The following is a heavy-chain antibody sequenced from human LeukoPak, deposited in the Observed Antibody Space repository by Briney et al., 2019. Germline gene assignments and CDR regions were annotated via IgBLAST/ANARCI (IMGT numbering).Heavy chain of an antibody. CDR3: AELGITMIGGV. CDR1: GFTFSGYW. Sequence: GGSLRLSCAASGFTFSGYWMSWVRQAPGKGLEWVANIKQDGSEKWYVDSVKGRFTVSRDNAKNSLYLQMNSLRAEDTAVYYCAELGITMIGGVWGKGTTVTISS. J-gene: IGHJ6*04. V-gene: IGHV3-7*01. D-gene: IGHD3-10*02. CDR2: IKQDGSEK.